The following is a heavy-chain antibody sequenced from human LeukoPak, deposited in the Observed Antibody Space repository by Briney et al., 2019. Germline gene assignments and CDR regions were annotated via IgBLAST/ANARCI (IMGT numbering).Heavy chain of an antibody. CDR1: GGSISTYY. D-gene: IGHD6-13*01. V-gene: IGHV4-59*01. Sequence: SETLSLTCTVSGGSISTYYWSWIRQPPGKGLEGIGYIYYSVSTNYHPSLRSRVTISVDTSKNQFSLKLRSVAAADTAVYYCARGSSSWPYWYFDLWGRGTLVTVSS. J-gene: IGHJ2*01. CDR2: IYYSVST. CDR3: ARGSSSWPYWYFDL.